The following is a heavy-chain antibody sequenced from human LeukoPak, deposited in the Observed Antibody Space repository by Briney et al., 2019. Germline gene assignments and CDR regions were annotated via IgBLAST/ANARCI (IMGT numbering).Heavy chain of an antibody. CDR1: GFTFSSYA. D-gene: IGHD3-22*01. CDR2: ISGSGGST. Sequence: GGSLRLSCAASGFTFSSYAMHWVRQAPGEGLEWVSAISGSGGSTYYADSVKGRFTISRDNSKNTLYLQMNSLRAEDTAVYYCAKDLDSSGYYYSEGNWFDPWGQGTLVTVSS. CDR3: AKDLDSSGYYYSEGNWFDP. V-gene: IGHV3-23*01. J-gene: IGHJ5*02.